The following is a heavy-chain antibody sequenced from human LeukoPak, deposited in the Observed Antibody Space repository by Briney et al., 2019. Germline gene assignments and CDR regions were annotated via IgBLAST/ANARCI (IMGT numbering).Heavy chain of an antibody. V-gene: IGHV3-74*01. CDR2: INSDGSST. CDR3: ARSYGSGWYHYYYGMDV. Sequence: GRSLRLSCAASGFTFSSYGMHWVRQAPGKGLVWVSRINSDGSSTSYADSVKGRFTISRDNAKNTLYLQMNSLRAEDTAVYYCARSYGSGWYHYYYGMDVWGQGTTVTVSS. D-gene: IGHD6-19*01. J-gene: IGHJ6*02. CDR1: GFTFSSYG.